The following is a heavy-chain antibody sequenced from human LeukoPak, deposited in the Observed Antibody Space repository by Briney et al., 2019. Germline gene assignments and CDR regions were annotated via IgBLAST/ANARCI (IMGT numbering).Heavy chain of an antibody. CDR3: ARDPGYCSGGSCSDYYYYGMDV. J-gene: IGHJ6*04. D-gene: IGHD2-15*01. V-gene: IGHV4-59*01. Sequence: SETLSLTCTVSGGSISSYYWSWIRQPPGKGLEWIGYIYYSGSTNCNPSLKSRVTISVDTSKNQFSLKLSSVTAADTAVYYCARDPGYCSGGSCSDYYYYGMDVWGKGTTVTVSS. CDR1: GGSISSYY. CDR2: IYYSGST.